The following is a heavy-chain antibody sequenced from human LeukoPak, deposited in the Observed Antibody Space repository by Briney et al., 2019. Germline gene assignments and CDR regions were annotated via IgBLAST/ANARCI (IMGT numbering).Heavy chain of an antibody. D-gene: IGHD2-15*01. J-gene: IGHJ4*02. CDR1: GYTFTSYY. CDR3: ARDRLRYCSGGSCYPHDY. Sequence: GASVKVSCKASGYTFTSYYMHWVRQAPGQGLEWMGIINPSGGSTSYAQKLQGRVTMTTDTSTSTAHMELRSLRSDDTAVYYCARDRLRYCSGGSCYPHDYWGQGTLVTVSS. V-gene: IGHV1-46*01. CDR2: INPSGGST.